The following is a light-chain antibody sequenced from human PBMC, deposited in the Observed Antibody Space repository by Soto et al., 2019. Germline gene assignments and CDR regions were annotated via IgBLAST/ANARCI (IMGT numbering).Light chain of an antibody. CDR1: QSISSTY. V-gene: IGKV3-20*01. Sequence: EIVLTQSPGTLSLSPGERATLSGRASQSISSTYLTWYHQRPGQAPRLLIYDASRRATGIPDRFSGSGSGTDFSLTISRLEPEDFAVYYCQQYGSSPWTFGQGTKVDI. CDR2: DAS. CDR3: QQYGSSPWT. J-gene: IGKJ1*01.